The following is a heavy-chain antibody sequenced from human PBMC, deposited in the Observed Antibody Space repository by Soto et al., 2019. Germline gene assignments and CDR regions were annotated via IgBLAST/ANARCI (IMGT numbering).Heavy chain of an antibody. CDR2: IYHSGST. D-gene: IGHD1-26*01. CDR1: GGSISISNW. V-gene: IGHV4-4*02. J-gene: IGHJ4*02. CDR3: ARANSGSYQTTDY. Sequence: SETLSLTCAVSGGSISISNWWSCVRQPPGKGLEWIGEIYHSGSTNYNPSLKSRVTISVDKSKNQFSLKLSSVTAADTAVYYCARANSGSYQTTDYWGQGTLVTVSS.